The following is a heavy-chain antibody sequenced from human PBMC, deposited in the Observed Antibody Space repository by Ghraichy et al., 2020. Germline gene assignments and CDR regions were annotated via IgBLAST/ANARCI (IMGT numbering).Heavy chain of an antibody. CDR3: AREDENSSGWYLYY. D-gene: IGHD6-19*01. J-gene: IGHJ4*02. Sequence: GGSLRLSCAASGFTVSSNYMSWVRQAPGKGLEWVSVIYSGGSTYYADSVKGRFTISRDNSKNTLYLQMNSLRAEDTAVYYCAREDENSSGWYLYYWGQGTLVTVSS. CDR1: GFTVSSNY. V-gene: IGHV3-53*01. CDR2: IYSGGST.